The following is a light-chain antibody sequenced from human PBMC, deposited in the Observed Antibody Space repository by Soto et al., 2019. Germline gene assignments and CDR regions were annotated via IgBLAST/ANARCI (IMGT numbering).Light chain of an antibody. CDR3: QQYNNWPET. CDR1: QSVNSN. V-gene: IGKV3-15*01. CDR2: GTS. Sequence: EIVLTQSPGTLSLSPGERATLSCRASQSVNSNLAWYQQKAGQAPRLLIYGTSTRAAGIPARFSGSGSGTDFTLTISSLQFEDFAVYYCQQYNNWPETFGQGTKVAIK. J-gene: IGKJ1*01.